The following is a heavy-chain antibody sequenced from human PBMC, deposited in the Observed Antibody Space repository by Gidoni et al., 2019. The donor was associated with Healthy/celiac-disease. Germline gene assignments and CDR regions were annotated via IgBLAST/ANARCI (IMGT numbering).Heavy chain of an antibody. CDR2: IYWDDDK. Sequence: QITLKESGPTLVKPTQTLTLTCTFSGFSLSTSGVGVGWIRQPPGKALEWLALIYWDDDKRYSPSLKSRLTITKDTSKNQVVLTMTNMDPVDTATCYCAHSRATMVQGVNWFDPWGQGTLVTVSS. CDR3: AHSRATMVQGVNWFDP. D-gene: IGHD3-10*01. J-gene: IGHJ5*02. CDR1: GFSLSTSGVG. V-gene: IGHV2-5*02.